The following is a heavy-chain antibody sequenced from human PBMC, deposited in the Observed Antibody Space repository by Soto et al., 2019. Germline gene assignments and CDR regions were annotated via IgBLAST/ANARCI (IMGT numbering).Heavy chain of an antibody. CDR3: AKDRLGGNFDY. Sequence: EVQLLDSGGGLVQPGGSRRLSCEASGFTFNNYAMNWVRQAPGKGLEWVATISGTGGSTYYADSVKGRFTISRDNSKNTLYLQMNSLRVEDTAVYYCAKDRLGGNFDYWGQGTQVTVSS. CDR2: ISGTGGST. V-gene: IGHV3-23*01. CDR1: GFTFNNYA. J-gene: IGHJ4*02.